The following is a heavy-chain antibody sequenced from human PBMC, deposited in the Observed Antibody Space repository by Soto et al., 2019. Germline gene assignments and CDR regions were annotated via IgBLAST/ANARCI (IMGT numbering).Heavy chain of an antibody. CDR3: ARRPTPYYFDY. V-gene: IGHV3-30-3*01. CDR2: ISYDGSNK. CDR1: GFTFSNYA. J-gene: IGHJ4*02. Sequence: QVQLVESGGGVVKPGRSLRLSCAASGFTFSNYAMHWVRQAPGKGLEWVAVISYDGSNKYYADSVKGRFTISRDNSQNTLYLQMNSPTAEDTADYYCARRPTPYYFDYWGQGTLVTVSS.